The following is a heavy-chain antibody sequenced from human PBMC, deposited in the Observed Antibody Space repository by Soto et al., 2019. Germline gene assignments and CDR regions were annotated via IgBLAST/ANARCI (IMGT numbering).Heavy chain of an antibody. CDR2: IKQDGSEK. V-gene: IGHV3-7*01. D-gene: IGHD3-3*01. J-gene: IGHJ6*02. Sequence: GGSLRLSCAASGFTFSSYWMSWVRQAPGKGLEWVANIKQDGSEKYYVDSVKGRFTISRDNAKNSLYLQMNSLRAEDTAVYYCARELRGDYDFWSGYQLPYYYYYGMDVWGQGTTVTVSS. CDR3: ARELRGDYDFWSGYQLPYYYYYGMDV. CDR1: GFTFSSYW.